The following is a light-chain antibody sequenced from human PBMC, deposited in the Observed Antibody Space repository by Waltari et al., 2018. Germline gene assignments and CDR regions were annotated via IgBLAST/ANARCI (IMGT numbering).Light chain of an antibody. V-gene: IGKV4-1*01. CDR3: LQYTTYPRT. J-gene: IGKJ2*01. CDR1: QSVLQSPSGKNY. CDR2: WAS. Sequence: DIVMTQSPDSLAVSLGERATINCKSSQSVLQSPSGKNYLGWYQQKPGNPPKLLIYWASTRESGVPDGFSGSWSGTYFTLTISSLQAEDVAVYCCLQYTTYPRTFGQGTKLEI.